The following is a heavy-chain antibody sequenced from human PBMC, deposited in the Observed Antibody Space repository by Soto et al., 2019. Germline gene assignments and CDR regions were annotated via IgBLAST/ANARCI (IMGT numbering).Heavy chain of an antibody. J-gene: IGHJ4*02. CDR2: IITIFGTA. D-gene: IGHD6-19*01. CDR1: GHTFSSAA. CDR3: ARLWWLVRGGLDY. Sequence: ASVKVSCKASGHTFSSAAINGVRQAPGQGLEWMGRIITIFGTANYAQKFQGRVTITADESTSTAYMELSRLRSEDTAVHYCARLWWLVRGGLDYWGQVTLVAVSS. V-gene: IGHV1-69*13.